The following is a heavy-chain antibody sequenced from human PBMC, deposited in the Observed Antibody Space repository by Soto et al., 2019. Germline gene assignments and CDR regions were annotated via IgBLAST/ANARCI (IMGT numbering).Heavy chain of an antibody. CDR3: ARDSLVAVAGPYYFDY. Sequence: GASVKVSCKASGYTFTSYGISWVRKAPGQGLEWMGWISAYNGNTNYAQKLQGRVTMTTDTSTSTAYMELRSLRSDDTAVYYCARDSLVAVAGPYYFDYWGQGTLVTVSS. V-gene: IGHV1-18*01. J-gene: IGHJ4*02. CDR2: ISAYNGNT. CDR1: GYTFTSYG. D-gene: IGHD6-19*01.